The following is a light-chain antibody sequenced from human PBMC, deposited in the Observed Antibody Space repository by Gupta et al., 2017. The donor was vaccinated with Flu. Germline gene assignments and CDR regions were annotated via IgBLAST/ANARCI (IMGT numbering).Light chain of an antibody. Sequence: EILMTPSPATLSVSPGERATLSCRASQSVRSHLAWYQLKTGQSPRRLIYGASARASGIPARFSGSGSGTDFTLTISSLQSEDFAVYYCQQYDVYPKFFGGGTRLEIK. V-gene: IGKV3-15*01. CDR3: QQYDVYPKF. CDR2: GAS. CDR1: QSVRSH. J-gene: IGKJ4*01.